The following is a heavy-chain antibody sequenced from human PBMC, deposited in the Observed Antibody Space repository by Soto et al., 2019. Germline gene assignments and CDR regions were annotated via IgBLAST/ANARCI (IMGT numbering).Heavy chain of an antibody. V-gene: IGHV5-51*01. J-gene: IGHJ3*01. CDR1: GYSFTNKW. D-gene: IGHD6-19*01. CDR3: ARRDRSGWFDAFDV. Sequence: GESLKISCNGFGYSFTNKWIGWVRQMPGKGLEWMGVIYPGDSDTRYSPSFQGQVTISVDKSISTAYLQWSSLKASDTALYFCARRDRSGWFDAFDVWGQGTTVTVSS. CDR2: IYPGDSDT.